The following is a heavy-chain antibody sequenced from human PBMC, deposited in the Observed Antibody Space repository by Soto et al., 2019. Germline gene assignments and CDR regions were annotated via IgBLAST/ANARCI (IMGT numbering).Heavy chain of an antibody. CDR2: IKQDGSEK. CDR3: ARDMDQLLGPMYYYYYYMDV. V-gene: IGHV3-7*01. CDR1: GFTFSSYW. D-gene: IGHD2-2*01. Sequence: GGSLRLSCAASGFTFSSYWMSWVRQAPGKGLEWVANIKQDGSEKYYVDSVKGRFTISRDNAKNSLYLQTNSLRAEDTAVYYCARDMDQLLGPMYYYYYYMDVWGKGTTVTVSS. J-gene: IGHJ6*03.